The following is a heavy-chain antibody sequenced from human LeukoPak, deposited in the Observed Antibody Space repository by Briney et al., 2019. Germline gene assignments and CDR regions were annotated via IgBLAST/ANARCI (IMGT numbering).Heavy chain of an antibody. V-gene: IGHV3-64D*09. CDR2: IGTSGIST. CDR3: VRAQEVVYTPTFDY. D-gene: IGHD2-8*02. J-gene: IGHJ4*02. CDR1: AFVVTGEA. Sequence: GGTLRGSEAPPAFVVTGEAIHCLRQAPGKGLQYVSGIGTSGISTYYADSVTGRFTISRDNSKNTLYLQMSNLRPEDTPEYYFVRAQEVVYTPTFDYWGQGVLVTVSS.